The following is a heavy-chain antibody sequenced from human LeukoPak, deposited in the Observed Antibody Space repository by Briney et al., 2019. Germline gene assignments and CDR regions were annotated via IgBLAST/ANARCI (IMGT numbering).Heavy chain of an antibody. CDR1: GVSISSYY. V-gene: IGHV4-59*08. CDR2: IYYSGST. J-gene: IGHJ4*02. Sequence: SETLSLTCTVSGVSISSYYWSWIRQPPGKGLEWIGYIYYSGSTNYNPSLKSRVTISVDTSKNQFSLKLSSVTAADTAVYYCARQKPYYYGSGSYLDYWGQGTLVTVSS. D-gene: IGHD3-10*01. CDR3: ARQKPYYYGSGSYLDY.